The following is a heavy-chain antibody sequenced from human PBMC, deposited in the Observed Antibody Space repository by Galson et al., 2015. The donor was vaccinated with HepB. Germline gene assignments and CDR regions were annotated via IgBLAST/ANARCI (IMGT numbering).Heavy chain of an antibody. CDR3: ARDYDSSGYSPHN. CDR1: GFTFSSYG. Sequence: SLRLSCAASGFTFSSYGMHWVRQAPGKGLEWVAVIWYDGSNKYYAESVKGRFTISRDNSMNTLYLQMNSLRAEDTAVYYCARDYDSSGYSPHNWGQGTLVTVSS. D-gene: IGHD3-22*01. CDR2: IWYDGSNK. V-gene: IGHV3-33*01. J-gene: IGHJ4*02.